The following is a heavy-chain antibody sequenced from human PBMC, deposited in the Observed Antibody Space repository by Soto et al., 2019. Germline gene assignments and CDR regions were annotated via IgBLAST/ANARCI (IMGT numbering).Heavy chain of an antibody. V-gene: IGHV3-73*01. CDR1: GFTFSGSA. J-gene: IGHJ6*02. D-gene: IGHD3-22*01. Sequence: GGSLRLSCAASGFTFSGSAMHWVRQASGKGLEWVGRIRSKANSYATAYAASVKGRFTISRDDSKNTAYLQMNSLKTEDTAVYYCTRRSLGYYYDSSGYYNYGMDVWGQGTTVTVSS. CDR3: TRRSLGYYYDSSGYYNYGMDV. CDR2: IRSKANSYAT.